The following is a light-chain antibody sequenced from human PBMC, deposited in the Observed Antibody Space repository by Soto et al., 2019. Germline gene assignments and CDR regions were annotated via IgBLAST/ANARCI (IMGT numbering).Light chain of an antibody. CDR2: DVS. V-gene: IGLV2-14*01. J-gene: IGLJ2*01. CDR1: INDIGSYKY. Sequence: QSVLTQPASVSGSPGQSITISCTGTINDIGSYKYVSWYQQHPGRAPQLIIYDVSYRPSGVSDRFSGSKSGNTASLTISGLRAEDEADYYCSSYTGSSTIFGGGIKLTVL. CDR3: SSYTGSSTI.